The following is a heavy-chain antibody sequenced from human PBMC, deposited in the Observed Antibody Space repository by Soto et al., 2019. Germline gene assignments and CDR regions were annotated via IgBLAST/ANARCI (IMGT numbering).Heavy chain of an antibody. CDR2: MNPNSGNT. Sequence: GASVKVSCKASGYTFTSYDINWVRQATGQGLEWMGWMNPNSGNTGYAQKFQGRVTMTRNTSISTAYMELSSLRSEGTAVYYCARLGGYCSSTSCPAGEAFDIWGQGTMVTVSS. CDR1: GYTFTSYD. J-gene: IGHJ3*02. V-gene: IGHV1-8*01. D-gene: IGHD2-2*03. CDR3: ARLGGYCSSTSCPAGEAFDI.